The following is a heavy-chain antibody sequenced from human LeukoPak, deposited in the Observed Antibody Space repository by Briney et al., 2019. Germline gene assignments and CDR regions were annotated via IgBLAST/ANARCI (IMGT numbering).Heavy chain of an antibody. CDR3: ARAQYYDFWSGYSEYYYYYGMDV. J-gene: IGHJ6*02. CDR1: GGSISSYY. CDR2: IYTSGST. V-gene: IGHV4-4*07. Sequence: PSETLSLTCTVSGGSISSYYWSWLRQPAGKGLEWIGRIYTSGSTNYNPSLKSRVTISVDTSKNQFSLKLSSVTAADTAVYYCARAQYYDFWSGYSEYYYYYGMDVWGQGTTVTVSS. D-gene: IGHD3-3*01.